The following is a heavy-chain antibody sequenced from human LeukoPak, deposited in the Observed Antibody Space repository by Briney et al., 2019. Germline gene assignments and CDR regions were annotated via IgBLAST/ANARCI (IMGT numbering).Heavy chain of an antibody. Sequence: GRSLRLSCAASGFTFSSYAMHWVRQAPGKGLEWVAVISYDGSNKYYADSVKGRFTISRDNSKNTLYLQMNSLRAEDTAVYYCARGLRSPKDGGNWFDPWGQGTLVTVSS. D-gene: IGHD4-17*01. CDR3: ARGLRSPKDGGNWFDP. V-gene: IGHV3-30*04. J-gene: IGHJ5*02. CDR1: GFTFSSYA. CDR2: ISYDGSNK.